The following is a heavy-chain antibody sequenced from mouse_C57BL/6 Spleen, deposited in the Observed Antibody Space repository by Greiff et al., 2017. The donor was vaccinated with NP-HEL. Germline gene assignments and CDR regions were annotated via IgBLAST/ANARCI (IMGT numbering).Heavy chain of an antibody. D-gene: IGHD1-1*01. CDR3: ARCYYGSSRGYFDV. V-gene: IGHV5-17*01. CDR1: GFTFSDYG. J-gene: IGHJ1*03. CDR2: ISSGSSTI. Sequence: EVKLVESGGGLVKPGGSLKLSCAASGFTFSDYGMHWVRQAPEKGLEWVAYISSGSSTIYYADTVKGRFTISRDNAKNTLFLQMTSLRSEDTAMYYCARCYYGSSRGYFDVWGTGTTVTVSS.